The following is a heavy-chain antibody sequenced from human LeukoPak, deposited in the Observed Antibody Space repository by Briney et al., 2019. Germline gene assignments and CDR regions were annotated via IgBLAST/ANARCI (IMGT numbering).Heavy chain of an antibody. Sequence: PGGSLRLSCAASGFTFSSYSMNWVRQAPGKGLEWVSSISSSSSYIYYADSVKGRFTISRDNAKNSLYLQMNSLRAEDTAVYYCARSTYYYDSSGYADYYYYMDVWGKGTTVTVSS. CDR3: ARSTYYYDSSGYADYYYYMDV. J-gene: IGHJ6*03. D-gene: IGHD3-22*01. V-gene: IGHV3-21*01. CDR1: GFTFSSYS. CDR2: ISSSSSYI.